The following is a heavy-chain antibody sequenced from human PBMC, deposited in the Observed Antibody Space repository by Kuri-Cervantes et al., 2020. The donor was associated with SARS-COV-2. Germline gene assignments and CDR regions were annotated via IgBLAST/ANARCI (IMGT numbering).Heavy chain of an antibody. D-gene: IGHD2-2*03. CDR3: ARDGYWTNWYFDL. CDR2: IRYDGSNK. CDR1: GFTFSSYG. J-gene: IGHJ2*01. Sequence: GESLKISCAASGFTFSSYGMHWVRQAPGKGLEWVAFIRYDGSNKYYADSVKGRFTISRDNSKNTLYLQMNSLRAEDTAVYYRARDGYWTNWYFDLWGRGTLVTVSS. V-gene: IGHV3-30*02.